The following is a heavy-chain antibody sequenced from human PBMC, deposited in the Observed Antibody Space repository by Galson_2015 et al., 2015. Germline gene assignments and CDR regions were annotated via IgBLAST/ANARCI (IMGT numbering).Heavy chain of an antibody. J-gene: IGHJ6*03. Sequence: SVKVSCKASGGTFSSYAISWVRQAPGQGLEWMGGIIPIFGTANYAQKFQGRVTITADESTSTAYMELSSLRSEDTAVYYCARDQPFGGYSGYEARHGDYYYYYMDVWGKGTTVTVSS. D-gene: IGHD5-12*01. CDR3: ARDQPFGGYSGYEARHGDYYYYYMDV. CDR2: IIPIFGTA. V-gene: IGHV1-69*13. CDR1: GGTFSSYA.